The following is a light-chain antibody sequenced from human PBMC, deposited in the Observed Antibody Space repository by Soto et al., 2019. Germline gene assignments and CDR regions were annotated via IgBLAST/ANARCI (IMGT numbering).Light chain of an antibody. CDR2: GAS. CDR1: QSVSSSN. V-gene: IGKV3-20*01. Sequence: EIVLTQSPATLSLSPGERATLSCRASQSVSSSNLAWYQQKPGQAPRLVISGASSRAAGLPDRFSGSGSGTDFTLTISRLEPEDFAFYYCQHYEDSTPRYTFGQGTKLEIK. CDR3: QHYEDSTPRYT. J-gene: IGKJ2*01.